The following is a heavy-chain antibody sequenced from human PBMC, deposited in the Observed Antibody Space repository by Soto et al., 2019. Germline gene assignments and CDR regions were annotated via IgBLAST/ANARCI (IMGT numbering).Heavy chain of an antibody. CDR1: GGTFSSYT. D-gene: IGHD6-13*01. CDR2: IIPILGIA. Sequence: QVQLVQSGAAVKKPGSSVKVSCKASGGTFSSYTISWVRQAPGQGLEWMGRIIPILGIANYAQKFQGRVTITADKSTSTAYMELSSLRSDDTAVYYCARDQAAAVDYYYGMDVWGQGTTVTVSS. CDR3: ARDQAAAVDYYYGMDV. V-gene: IGHV1-69*08. J-gene: IGHJ6*02.